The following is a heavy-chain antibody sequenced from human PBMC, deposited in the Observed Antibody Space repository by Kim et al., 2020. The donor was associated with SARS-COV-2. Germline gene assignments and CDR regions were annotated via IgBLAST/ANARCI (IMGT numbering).Heavy chain of an antibody. CDR3: ATRKRFYNSPYYYYMDV. CDR1: GGSFSGYY. Sequence: SETLSLTCAVYGGSFSGYYWSWIRQPPGKGLEWIGEINHSGSTNYNPSLKSRVTISVDTSKNQFSLKLSSVTAADTAVYYCATRKRFYNSPYYYYMDVWGKGTTVTVSS. J-gene: IGHJ6*03. V-gene: IGHV4-34*01. CDR2: INHSGST. D-gene: IGHD1-1*01.